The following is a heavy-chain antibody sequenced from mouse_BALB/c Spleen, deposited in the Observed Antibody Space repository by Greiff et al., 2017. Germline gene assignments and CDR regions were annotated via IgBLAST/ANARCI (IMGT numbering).Heavy chain of an antibody. CDR1: GYSFTGYY. CDR2: IDPFNGGT. V-gene: IGHV1S135*01. CDR3: ARGDDGYSYWYFDV. D-gene: IGHD2-3*01. Sequence: EVQLQQSGPELMKPGASVKISCKASGYSFTGYYMHWVKQSHGKSLEWIGYIDPFNGGTSYNQKFKGKATLTVDKSSSTAYMHLSSLTSEDSAVYYCARGDDGYSYWYFDVWGAGTTVTVSS. J-gene: IGHJ1*01.